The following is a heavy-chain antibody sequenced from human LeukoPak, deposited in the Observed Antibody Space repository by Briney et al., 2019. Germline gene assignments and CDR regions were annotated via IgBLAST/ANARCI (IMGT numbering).Heavy chain of an antibody. CDR2: IYPGDSDT. J-gene: IGHJ5*02. Sequence: GESLKISCKASGYSFTSYWIAWVRPMPGKGLEWMGIIYPGDSDTRYSPSFQGQVTISVDKSISTAYLQWSSLKASDTAIYFCARQSKQQLEDWFDPWGQGTLVTVSS. D-gene: IGHD6-13*01. CDR3: ARQSKQQLEDWFDP. V-gene: IGHV5-51*01. CDR1: GYSFTSYW.